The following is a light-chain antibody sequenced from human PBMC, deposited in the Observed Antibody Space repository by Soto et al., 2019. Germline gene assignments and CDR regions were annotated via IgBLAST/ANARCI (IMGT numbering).Light chain of an antibody. J-gene: IGLJ1*01. CDR1: SLNIGAGYD. V-gene: IGLV1-40*01. CDR2: GNS. CDR3: QSYDSSLSGSYV. Sequence: QSVLTQPPSVSGAPGQRVTISCTGSSLNIGAGYDVHWYQQLPGTAPKLLIYGNSNRPSGVPDRFSGSKSGTSASLAITGLQAEDEADYYCQSYDSSLSGSYVFGTGTKPTVL.